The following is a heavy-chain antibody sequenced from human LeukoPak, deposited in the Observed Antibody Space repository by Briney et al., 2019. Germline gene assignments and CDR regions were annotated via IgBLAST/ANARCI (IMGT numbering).Heavy chain of an antibody. CDR2: SSPITGVT. CDR3: ARGGATVVGTRADWFDA. J-gene: IGHJ5*02. Sequence: EASVKVSCTASGYTFTDNYLTWVRQAPGQGFEWLGWSSPITGVTNYAQKFQGRVTMTRDRYINTVYMELTGLISDDTAVYYCARGGATVVGTRADWFDAWGQGTLVSVSS. CDR1: GYTFTDNY. V-gene: IGHV1-2*02. D-gene: IGHD6-13*01.